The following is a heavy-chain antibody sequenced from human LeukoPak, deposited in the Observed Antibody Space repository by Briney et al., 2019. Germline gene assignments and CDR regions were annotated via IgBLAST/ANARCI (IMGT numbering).Heavy chain of an antibody. J-gene: IGHJ4*02. Sequence: PSETLSLTCTVSGGSISSSSYYWGWIRQPPGKGLEWIGSIYYSGSTYYNPSLKSRVTISVDTSKNQFSLKLSSVTAADTAVYYCASYDSSGYYSLLGYWGQGTLVTVSS. D-gene: IGHD3-22*01. CDR3: ASYDSSGYYSLLGY. CDR2: IYYSGST. CDR1: GGSISSSSYY. V-gene: IGHV4-39*07.